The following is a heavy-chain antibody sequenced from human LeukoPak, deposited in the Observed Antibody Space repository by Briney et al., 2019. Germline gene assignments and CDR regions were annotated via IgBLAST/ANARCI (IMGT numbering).Heavy chain of an antibody. D-gene: IGHD5-18*01. CDR1: GFPFDDYA. CDR3: AKDEDTAIGN. Sequence: QPGGSLRLSCAASGFPFDDYAMHWVRQAPGKGLEWVSLISGDGGSTYYADSVKGRFTISRDNSKNSLYLQMNSLRAEDMALYYCAKDEDTAIGNWGQGTLVTVSS. V-gene: IGHV3-43*02. J-gene: IGHJ4*02. CDR2: ISGDGGST.